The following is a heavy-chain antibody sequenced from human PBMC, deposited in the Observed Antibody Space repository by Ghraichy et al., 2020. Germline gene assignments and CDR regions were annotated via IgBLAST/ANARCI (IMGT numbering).Heavy chain of an antibody. CDR3: VGSRWGSGWLI. Sequence: SQTLSLTCAISGDSVSSNSAAWYWFRQSPSRGLEYLGRTYYRSKWYDDSAVSMKGRITINPDTSKNQFSLQLNSVTPEDTAVYYCVGSRWGSGWLIWGQGTLVTVSS. CDR1: GDSVSSNSAA. J-gene: IGHJ4*02. CDR2: TYYRSKWYD. D-gene: IGHD6-19*01. V-gene: IGHV6-1*01.